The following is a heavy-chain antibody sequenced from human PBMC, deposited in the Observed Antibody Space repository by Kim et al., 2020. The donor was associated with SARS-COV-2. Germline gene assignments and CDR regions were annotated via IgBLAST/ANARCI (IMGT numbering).Heavy chain of an antibody. Sequence: GGSLRLSCAASGFTFSSYGMYWVRQAPGKGLEWVAVISYDGSNKYYADSVKGRFTISRDNSKNTLYLQMNSLRAEDTAVYYCAKDLSSSSSDYWGQGTLVTVSS. CDR1: GFTFSSYG. D-gene: IGHD6-6*01. V-gene: IGHV3-30*18. CDR2: ISYDGSNK. J-gene: IGHJ4*02. CDR3: AKDLSSSSSDY.